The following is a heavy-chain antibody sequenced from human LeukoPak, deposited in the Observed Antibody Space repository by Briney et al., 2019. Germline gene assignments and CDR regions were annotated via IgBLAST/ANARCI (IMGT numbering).Heavy chain of an antibody. CDR2: IYYSGST. CDR1: GGSISGYY. CDR3: ARGQKNYYGSGSFPHAVYYYYYYMDV. V-gene: IGHV4-59*01. Sequence: PSETLSLTCTVSGGSISGYYWSWIRQPPGKGLEWIGYIYYSGSTNYNPSLKSRVTISVDTSKNQFSLKLSSVTAADTAVYYCARGQKNYYGSGSFPHAVYYYYYYMDVWGKGTTVTVSS. J-gene: IGHJ6*03. D-gene: IGHD3-10*01.